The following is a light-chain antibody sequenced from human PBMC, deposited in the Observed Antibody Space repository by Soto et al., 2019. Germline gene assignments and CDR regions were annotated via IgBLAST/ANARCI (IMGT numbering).Light chain of an antibody. Sequence: QSALTQPASVSASPGQSITISCTGTSSDVGGYNYVSWYQQHPGKAPKLMIYDVTHRPSGVSNRFSGSKSGNTASLTISGLQAEDEADYYCSSYTSSSTYVFGTGTKLTVL. CDR3: SSYTSSSTYV. CDR2: DVT. J-gene: IGLJ1*01. CDR1: SSDVGGYNY. V-gene: IGLV2-14*01.